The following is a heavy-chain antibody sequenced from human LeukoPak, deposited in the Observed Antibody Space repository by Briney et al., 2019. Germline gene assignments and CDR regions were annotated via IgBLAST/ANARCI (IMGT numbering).Heavy chain of an antibody. CDR3: ATYLRSGPIDC. D-gene: IGHD4-17*01. V-gene: IGHV3-7*01. CDR1: GFTFSSYW. Sequence: PGGSLRLSGADSGFTFSSYWMSWVRQAPGKGLEWVANIKQDGSDKYYVDSVKGRFTISRDNAKNSLYLQMNSLRGEDTAVYYCATYLRSGPIDCWGQGTLVTVSS. CDR2: IKQDGSDK. J-gene: IGHJ4*02.